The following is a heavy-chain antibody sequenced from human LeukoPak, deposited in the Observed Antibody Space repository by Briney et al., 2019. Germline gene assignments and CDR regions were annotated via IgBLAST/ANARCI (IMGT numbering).Heavy chain of an antibody. Sequence: PAGSLRLSCAASGFTFSSYAMSWVRQAPGKGLEWVSAIYASGGTSYHADSVKGRFTISRDNSKNTLYLQMNSLRAEDTAVYYCAKDLRGSSDYWGQGTLVTVSS. CDR2: IYASGGTS. J-gene: IGHJ4*02. CDR1: GFTFSSYA. D-gene: IGHD6-6*01. V-gene: IGHV3-23*01. CDR3: AKDLRGSSDY.